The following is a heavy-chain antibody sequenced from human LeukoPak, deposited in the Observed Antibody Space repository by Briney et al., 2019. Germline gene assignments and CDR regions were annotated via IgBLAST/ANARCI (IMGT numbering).Heavy chain of an antibody. CDR3: ASKSSSGWYAMDV. CDR2: IKQDGTEK. V-gene: IGHV3-7*03. J-gene: IGHJ6*04. CDR1: GFTFTTYW. D-gene: IGHD6-19*01. Sequence: GESLRLSCAASGFTFTTYWMSWVRQAPGKGLEWVANIKQDGTEKYYVDSVKGRFTISRDNSKNTLYLQMNSLRAEDTAVYYCASKSSSGWYAMDVWGKGTTVTISS.